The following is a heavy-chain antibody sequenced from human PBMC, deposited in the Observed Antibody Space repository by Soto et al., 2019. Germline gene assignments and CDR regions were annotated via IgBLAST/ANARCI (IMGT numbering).Heavy chain of an antibody. D-gene: IGHD3-22*01. CDR3: ARIHYYDSSGFDY. V-gene: IGHV3-74*01. Sequence: VGSLRLSCAASGFTFSSYWMHWVRQAPGKGLVWVSRINSDGSSTSYADSVKGRFTISRDNAKNTLYLQMNSLRAEDTAVYYCARIHYYDSSGFDYWGQGTLVTVSS. CDR1: GFTFSSYW. J-gene: IGHJ4*02. CDR2: INSDGSST.